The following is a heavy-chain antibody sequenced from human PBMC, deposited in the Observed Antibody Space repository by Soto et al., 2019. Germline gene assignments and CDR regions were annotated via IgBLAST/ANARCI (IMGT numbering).Heavy chain of an antibody. V-gene: IGHV4-59*12. CDR1: GGSISSYY. Sequence: QVQLQESGPGLVKPSETLSLTCTVSGGSISSYYWSWIRQPPGKGLEWIGYIYFSGGTNYNPSLKSGVTRSVDPSKSQFSLKLSSVTAADTAVYYCAREIRSWYGSIWDYWGQGTLVTVSS. J-gene: IGHJ4*02. D-gene: IGHD6-13*01. CDR2: IYFSGGT. CDR3: AREIRSWYGSIWDY.